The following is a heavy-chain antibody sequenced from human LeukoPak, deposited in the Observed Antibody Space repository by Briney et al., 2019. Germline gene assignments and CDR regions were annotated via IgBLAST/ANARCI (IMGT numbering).Heavy chain of an antibody. Sequence: SQTLSLTCAISGDSVSSNSAAWNWIRQSPSRGLEWLGRTYYRSKWYNDYAVSVKSRITINPDTSKNQFSLQLNSVTPEDTAVYYCARGPTYYYDSSGYSTSFDYWGQGTLVTVSS. CDR3: ARGPTYYYDSSGYSTSFDY. V-gene: IGHV6-1*01. D-gene: IGHD3-22*01. J-gene: IGHJ4*02. CDR2: TYYRSKWYN. CDR1: GDSVSSNSAA.